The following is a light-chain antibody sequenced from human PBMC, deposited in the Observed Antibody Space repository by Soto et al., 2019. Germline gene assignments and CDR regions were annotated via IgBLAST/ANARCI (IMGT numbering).Light chain of an antibody. Sequence: EIVLTQSPATLSLSPGERATHSCRASQSVSSDLAWYQQKPGQAPRLLIYDASNRATGIPARFSGSGSGTDFTLTISSLEPEDFAVYYCQQRSNWPTTFGPGNKVDIK. CDR1: QSVSSD. CDR2: DAS. V-gene: IGKV3-11*01. J-gene: IGKJ3*01. CDR3: QQRSNWPTT.